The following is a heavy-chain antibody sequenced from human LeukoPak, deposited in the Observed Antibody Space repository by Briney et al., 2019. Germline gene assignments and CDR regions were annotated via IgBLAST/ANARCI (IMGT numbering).Heavy chain of an antibody. Sequence: GGSLRLSCAASGFSFRNYAMSWVRQAPGKGREWVSAISGSGGSPYYADSVKGRFTISRDNSKNTLDLQMNSLRAEDTAVYYCARNRGYSGYDYSDYWGQGTLVTVSS. CDR2: ISGSGGSP. D-gene: IGHD5-12*01. CDR1: GFSFRNYA. J-gene: IGHJ4*02. V-gene: IGHV3-23*01. CDR3: ARNRGYSGYDYSDY.